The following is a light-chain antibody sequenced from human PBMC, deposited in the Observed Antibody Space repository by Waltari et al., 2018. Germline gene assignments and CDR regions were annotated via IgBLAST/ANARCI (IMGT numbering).Light chain of an antibody. CDR2: GSS. V-gene: IGKV3-15*01. CDR3: QQYHNWPPWT. J-gene: IGKJ1*01. CDR1: QSVSSN. Sequence: VMTQSPATLSVSPGERATLSCRASQSVSSNLAWYQQKPGQAPRLLIYGSSTRATGIPARFIGLGSGTEFTLTISSMESEDTAVYYCQQYHNWPPWTFGQGTKVEIK.